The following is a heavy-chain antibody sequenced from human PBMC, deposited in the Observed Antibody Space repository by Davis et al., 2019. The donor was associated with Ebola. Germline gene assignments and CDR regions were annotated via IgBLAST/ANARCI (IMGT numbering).Heavy chain of an antibody. V-gene: IGHV4-30-2*03. J-gene: IGHJ4*02. CDR2: IYYSGST. CDR3: ARHRASHRSWVPFDY. D-gene: IGHD2-15*01. CDR1: GGSISSGGYS. Sequence: SETLSLTCAVSGGSISSGGYSWSWIRQPPGKGLEWIGSIYYSGSTYYNPSLKSRVTISVDTSKNQFSLKLSSVTAADTAVYYCARHRASHRSWVPFDYWGQGTLVTVSS.